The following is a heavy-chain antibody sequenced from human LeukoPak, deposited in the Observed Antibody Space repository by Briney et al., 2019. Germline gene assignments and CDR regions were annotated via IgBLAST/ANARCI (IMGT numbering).Heavy chain of an antibody. V-gene: IGHV3-30-3*01. CDR1: GFTFSSYA. D-gene: IGHD6-6*01. J-gene: IGHJ5*02. CDR2: ISYDGSNK. CDR3: ARDRGSSSGRWFDP. Sequence: GGSLRLSCAASGFTFSSYAMHWVRQAPGKGLEWVAVISYDGSNKYYADSVKGRFTISRDNSKNTLYLQMNSLRAGDTAVYYCARDRGSSSGRWFDPWGQGTLVTVSS.